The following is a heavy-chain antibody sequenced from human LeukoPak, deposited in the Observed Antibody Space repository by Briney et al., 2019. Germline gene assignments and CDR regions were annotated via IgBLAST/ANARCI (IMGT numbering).Heavy chain of an antibody. J-gene: IGHJ4*02. V-gene: IGHV3-23*01. Sequence: GGSLRLSCAASGFTFSSYAMSWVRQAPGKGLEWVSAISGSGGSTSYAQKFQGRVTMTRDTSTSTVYMELSSLRSEDTAVYYCAGGHSSGWCLIWGQGTLVTVSS. CDR3: AGGHSSGWCLI. CDR2: ISGSGGST. D-gene: IGHD6-19*01. CDR1: GFTFSSYA.